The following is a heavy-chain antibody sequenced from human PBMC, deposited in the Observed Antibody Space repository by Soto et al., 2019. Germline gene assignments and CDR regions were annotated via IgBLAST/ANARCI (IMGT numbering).Heavy chain of an antibody. CDR1: GYTFTAYY. J-gene: IGHJ4*02. Sequence: ASVKVSCKASGYTFTAYYIHWVRQAPGQGLEWMGWISPNSGVTNYAQKFQGRVTMTRDTSITTAHMELSGLKSDDTAIYYCARDGQYGDYEYYFDFWGPGTLVTVSS. CDR2: ISPNSGVT. CDR3: ARDGQYGDYEYYFDF. V-gene: IGHV1-2*02. D-gene: IGHD4-17*01.